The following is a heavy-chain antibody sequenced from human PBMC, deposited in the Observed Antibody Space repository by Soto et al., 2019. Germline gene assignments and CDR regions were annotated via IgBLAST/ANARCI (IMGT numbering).Heavy chain of an antibody. D-gene: IGHD5-18*01. J-gene: IGHJ6*02. Sequence: GGSLRLSCAASGFTFSSYAMSWVRQAPGKGLEWVSAISGSGGSTYYADSVKGRFTISRDNSKNTLYLQMNSLRAEDTAVYYRAKDRGGYSYDTINYYYYYGMDVWGQGTTVTVSS. CDR1: GFTFSSYA. V-gene: IGHV3-23*01. CDR3: AKDRGGYSYDTINYYYYYGMDV. CDR2: ISGSGGST.